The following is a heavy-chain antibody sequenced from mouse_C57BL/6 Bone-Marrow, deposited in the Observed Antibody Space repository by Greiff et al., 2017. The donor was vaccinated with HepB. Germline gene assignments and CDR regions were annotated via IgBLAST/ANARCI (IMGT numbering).Heavy chain of an antibody. J-gene: IGHJ3*01. CDR2: ISNGGGSS. CDR1: GFTFSDYY. Sequence: EVKLVESGGGLVQPGGSLKLSCAASGFTFSDYYMYWVRQTPEERLEWVAYISNGGGSSYYPDTVKGRFTTSRDNAKNTLYLQMSRLKSEDTAMYYCARETPGGDYDAVGAYWGQGTLVTVSA. V-gene: IGHV5-12*01. D-gene: IGHD2-4*01. CDR3: ARETPGGDYDAVGAY.